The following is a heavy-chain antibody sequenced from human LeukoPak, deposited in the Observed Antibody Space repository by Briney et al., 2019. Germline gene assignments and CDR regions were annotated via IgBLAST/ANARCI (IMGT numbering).Heavy chain of an antibody. Sequence: SGPALVKPTQTLTLTCTFSGFSLSTSGMCVSWIRQPPGKGLEWIGEINHSGSTKYNPSLKSRVTISVDTSKKQLSLKLSSVTAADTAVHYCARGGGDGYNLWGQGTLVTVSS. CDR1: GFSLSTSGM. J-gene: IGHJ4*02. D-gene: IGHD5-24*01. V-gene: IGHV4-39*07. CDR3: ARGGGDGYNL. CDR2: INHSGST.